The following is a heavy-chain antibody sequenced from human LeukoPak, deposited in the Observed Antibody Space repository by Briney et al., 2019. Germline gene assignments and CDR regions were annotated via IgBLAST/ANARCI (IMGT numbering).Heavy chain of an antibody. J-gene: IGHJ6*02. CDR1: GGSISSYC. D-gene: IGHD3-10*01. CDR2: IYYSGST. Sequence: SETLSLTCTVSGGSISSYCWSWIRQPPGKGLEWIGYIYYSGSTNYNPSLKSRVTISVDTSKNQFSLKLSSVTAADTAVYYCARDHGSGSYSPYYYGMDVWGQGTTVTVSS. V-gene: IGHV4-59*01. CDR3: ARDHGSGSYSPYYYGMDV.